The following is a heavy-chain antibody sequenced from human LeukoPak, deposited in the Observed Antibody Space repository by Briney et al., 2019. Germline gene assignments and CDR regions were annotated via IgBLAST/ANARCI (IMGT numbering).Heavy chain of an antibody. CDR2: TYTSGST. Sequence: SETLSLTCTVSGGSISSYYWSWIRQPAGKGLEWIGRTYTSGSTNYNPSLKSRVTISVDKSKNQFSLKLSSVTAADTAVYYCARDLGYYDTDYWGQGTLVTVSS. CDR3: ARDLGYYDTDY. D-gene: IGHD3-22*01. V-gene: IGHV4-4*07. J-gene: IGHJ4*02. CDR1: GGSISSYY.